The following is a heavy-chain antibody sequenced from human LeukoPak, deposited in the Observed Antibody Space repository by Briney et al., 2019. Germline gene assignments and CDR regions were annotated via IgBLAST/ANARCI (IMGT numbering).Heavy chain of an antibody. Sequence: GGSLRLSCAASGFTFNSYWMSWVRQAPGKGLEWVANIKQDESETYYVDSVKGRFTNSRDNAKNSLYLQMNSLRAEDTAVYYCARTRASGSYYNPPMGYWGQGTLVTVSS. CDR2: IKQDESET. J-gene: IGHJ4*02. CDR3: ARTRASGSYYNPPMGY. D-gene: IGHD3-10*01. CDR1: GFTFNSYW. V-gene: IGHV3-7*01.